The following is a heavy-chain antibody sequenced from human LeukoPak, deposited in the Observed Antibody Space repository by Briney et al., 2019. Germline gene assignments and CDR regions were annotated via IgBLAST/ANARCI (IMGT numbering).Heavy chain of an antibody. CDR1: GFTFSSYA. V-gene: IGHV3-23*01. Sequence: GGSLRLSCAASGFTFSSYAMSWVRQAPGRGLEWVSVISGSGGTTYYADSVKGRFTISRDNSENTLYLQMNSLRAEATALYYSAKGKASAYLNSFDHWGQGTLVTVSS. CDR3: AKGKASAYLNSFDH. D-gene: IGHD3-16*01. CDR2: ISGSGGTT. J-gene: IGHJ5*02.